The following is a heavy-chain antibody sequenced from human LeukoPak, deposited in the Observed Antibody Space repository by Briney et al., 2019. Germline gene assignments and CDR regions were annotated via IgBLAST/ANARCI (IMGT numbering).Heavy chain of an antibody. CDR3: AKDMRLRFLEWLSPYYYGMDV. J-gene: IGHJ6*02. Sequence: GGSLRLSCAASGFTFSSYGMHWVRQAPGKGLEWVAVISYDGSNKYYADSVKGRFTISRDSSKNTLYLQMNSLRAEDTAVYYCAKDMRLRFLEWLSPYYYGMDVWGQGTTVTVSS. D-gene: IGHD3-3*01. CDR1: GFTFSSYG. CDR2: ISYDGSNK. V-gene: IGHV3-30*18.